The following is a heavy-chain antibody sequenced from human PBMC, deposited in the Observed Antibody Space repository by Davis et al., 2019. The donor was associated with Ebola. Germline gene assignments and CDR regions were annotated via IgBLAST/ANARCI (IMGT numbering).Heavy chain of an antibody. D-gene: IGHD6-13*01. J-gene: IGHJ4*02. V-gene: IGHV3-21*01. Sequence: PGGSLRLSCAASGFTFSSYSMNWVRQAPGKGLEWVSSISSSSSYMYYADSVKGRFTISRDNAKNSLYLQMNSLRAEDTAVYFCARAYTSSWYGNDYWGQGTLVTVSS. CDR3: ARAYTSSWYGNDY. CDR1: GFTFSSYS. CDR2: ISSSSSYM.